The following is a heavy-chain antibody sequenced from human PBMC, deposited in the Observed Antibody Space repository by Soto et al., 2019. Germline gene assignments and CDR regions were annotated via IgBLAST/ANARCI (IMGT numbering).Heavy chain of an antibody. V-gene: IGHV1-69*13. CDR3: ASPPVAATYYYGMDV. Sequence: SVKVSCKASGGTFSSYAISWVRQAPGQGLEWMGRIIPIFGTANYAQKFQGRVTITADESTSTAYMELSSLRSEDTALYYCASPPVAATYYYGMDVWGQGTTVTVSS. D-gene: IGHD1-26*01. CDR2: IIPIFGTA. CDR1: GGTFSSYA. J-gene: IGHJ6*02.